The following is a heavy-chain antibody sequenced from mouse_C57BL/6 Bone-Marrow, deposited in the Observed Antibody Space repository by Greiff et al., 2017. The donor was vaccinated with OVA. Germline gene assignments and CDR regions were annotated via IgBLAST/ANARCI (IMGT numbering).Heavy chain of an antibody. CDR2: IDPSDSYT. D-gene: IGHD2-5*01. Sequence: VQLQQPGAELVRPGTSVKLSCKASGYTFTSYWMHWVKQRPGQGLEWIGVIDPSDSYTNYNQKFKGQATLTVDTSSSTAYMQLSSLTSEDSAVYYCARFYYSNHYAMDYWGQGTSVTVSS. CDR1: GYTFTSYW. CDR3: ARFYYSNHYAMDY. V-gene: IGHV1-59*01. J-gene: IGHJ4*01.